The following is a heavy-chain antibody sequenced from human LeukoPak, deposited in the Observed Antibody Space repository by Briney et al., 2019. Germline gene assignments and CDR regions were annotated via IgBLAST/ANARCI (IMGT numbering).Heavy chain of an antibody. V-gene: IGHV3-15*01. CDR1: GFTFSNAW. Sequence: YPGGSLRLSCAASGFTFSNAWMSWVRQAPGKGLEWVGRIKSKTDGWTTDYAAPVKGRFTISRDDSKNTLYLQMNSLKTEDTAVYYCTTPTGYCSSTSCSYFDYWGQGTLVTVSS. J-gene: IGHJ4*02. D-gene: IGHD2-2*01. CDR3: TTPTGYCSSTSCSYFDY. CDR2: IKSKTDGWTT.